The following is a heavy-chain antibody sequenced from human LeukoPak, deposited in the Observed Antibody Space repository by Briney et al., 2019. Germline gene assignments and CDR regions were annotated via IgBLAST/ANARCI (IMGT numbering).Heavy chain of an antibody. Sequence: PSETLSLTCTVSGASISNTGYYWGWIRQPPGKGLEWIGNIYHSGSTYYSPSLKSRVTLSVDTSKNQFSLKLSSVTAAGTAVYYCAGLLNGGASHWFDPWGQGTLVTVSS. J-gene: IGHJ5*02. CDR3: AGLLNGGASHWFDP. V-gene: IGHV4-39*01. CDR2: IYHSGST. CDR1: GASISNTGYY. D-gene: IGHD7-27*01.